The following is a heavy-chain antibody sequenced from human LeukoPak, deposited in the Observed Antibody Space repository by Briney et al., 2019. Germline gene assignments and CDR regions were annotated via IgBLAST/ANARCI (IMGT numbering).Heavy chain of an antibody. CDR1: GGSLSTHH. J-gene: IGHJ4*02. CDR2: ISDSGST. Sequence: SETLSLTCVVSGGSLSTHHWSWIRQSPGRGLEWIGYISDSGSTNYNPSLKSRVTISVDTSKNQFSLMLSSVTAADTAVYYCARLPDGYSYGYFDYWGQGTLVTVSS. CDR3: ARLPDGYSYGYFDY. D-gene: IGHD5-18*01. V-gene: IGHV4-59*11.